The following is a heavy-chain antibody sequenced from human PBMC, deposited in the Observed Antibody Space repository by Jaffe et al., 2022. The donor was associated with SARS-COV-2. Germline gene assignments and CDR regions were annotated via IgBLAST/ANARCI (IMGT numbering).Heavy chain of an antibody. V-gene: IGHV1-18*01. CDR3: ARDASSWSSSSLSPVLGRYYYYGMDV. D-gene: IGHD6-6*01. J-gene: IGHJ6*02. CDR2: ISAYNGNT. CDR1: GYTFTSYG. Sequence: QVQLVQSGAEVKKPGASVKVSCKASGYTFTSYGISWVRQAPGQGLEWMGWISAYNGNTNYAQKLQGRVTMTTDTSTSTAYMELRSLRSDDTAVYYCARDASSWSSSSLSPVLGRYYYYGMDVWGQGTTVTVSS.